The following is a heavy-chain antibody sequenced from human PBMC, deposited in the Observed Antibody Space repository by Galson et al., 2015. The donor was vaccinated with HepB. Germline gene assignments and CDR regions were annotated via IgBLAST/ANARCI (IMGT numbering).Heavy chain of an antibody. D-gene: IGHD1-26*01. J-gene: IGHJ4*02. V-gene: IGHV3-7*01. Sequence: SLRLSCAASGFTFSNNWMSWVRQAPGKGLEWVANINQDGSEKSYVDSVKGRFTISRDNAENSLYLQMNSLRAEDTAVYYCARGSGSYYVYWGQGTLVTVSS. CDR3: ARGSGSYYVY. CDR1: GFTFSNNW. CDR2: INQDGSEK.